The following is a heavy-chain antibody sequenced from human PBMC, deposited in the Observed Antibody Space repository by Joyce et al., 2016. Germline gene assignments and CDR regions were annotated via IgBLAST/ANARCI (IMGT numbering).Heavy chain of an antibody. CDR1: YG. V-gene: IGHV1-18*04. D-gene: IGHD3-16*01. J-gene: IGHJ4*02. Sequence: YGISWVRQAPGQSLEWMGWINAYNGDRRYAQKVQGRVTMTTDTSTRTVYMELRSLRSDDTAVYFCASHSDWVGQFDYWGQGTQVTVSS. CDR3: ASHSDWVGQFDY. CDR2: INAYNGDR.